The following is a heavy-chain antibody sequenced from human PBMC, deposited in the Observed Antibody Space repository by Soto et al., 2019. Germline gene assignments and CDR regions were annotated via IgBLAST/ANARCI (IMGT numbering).Heavy chain of an antibody. Sequence: GASVKVSCKASGYTFTSYGISWVRQAPGQGLEWMGWINPNSGATNYAQKFQGWVTMTTDKSISTAYMELSSLRSEDTAVYYCASHNSPFIISSHWGQGTLVTVSS. D-gene: IGHD3-10*01. CDR3: ASHNSPFIISSH. V-gene: IGHV1-2*04. CDR1: GYTFTSYG. J-gene: IGHJ4*02. CDR2: INPNSGAT.